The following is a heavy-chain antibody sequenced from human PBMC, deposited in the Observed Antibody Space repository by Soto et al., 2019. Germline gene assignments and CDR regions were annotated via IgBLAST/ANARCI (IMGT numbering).Heavy chain of an antibody. CDR1: GFTFSSYA. CDR2: ISYDGSNK. Sequence: QVQLVESGGGVVQPGRSLRLSCAASGFTFSSYAMHWVRQAPGKGLEWVAVISYDGSNKYYADSVKGRVTISRDNSKNPLYLQMNSLRAEDTAVYYCAREGGCSSTSCYFYYYYGMDVWGQGTTVTVSS. J-gene: IGHJ6*02. V-gene: IGHV3-30-3*01. CDR3: AREGGCSSTSCYFYYYYGMDV. D-gene: IGHD2-2*01.